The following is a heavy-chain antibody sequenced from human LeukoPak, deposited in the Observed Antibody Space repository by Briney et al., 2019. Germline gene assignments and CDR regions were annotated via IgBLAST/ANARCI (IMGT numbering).Heavy chain of an antibody. D-gene: IGHD3-10*01. V-gene: IGHV4-39*01. J-gene: IGHJ5*02. CDR3: ARHSNCGSGSYYRYWFDP. CDR1: GGSISSRNYY. CDR2: IDYSGST. Sequence: SETLSLTCTVSGGSISSRNYYWGWIRQPPGKGLEWIASIDYSGSTNYNPSLKSRVTISVDTSKNQFSLKLSSVTAADTAVYYCARHSNCGSGSYYRYWFDPWGQGTLVTVSS.